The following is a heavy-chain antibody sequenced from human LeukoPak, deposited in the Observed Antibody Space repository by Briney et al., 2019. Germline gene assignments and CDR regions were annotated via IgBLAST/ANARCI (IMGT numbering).Heavy chain of an antibody. CDR3: AREMGYSYGPHYFDY. CDR2: IWYDGSNK. J-gene: IGHJ4*02. Sequence: GGSLRLSCAASGFTFSSYGMHWVRQAPGKGLEWVAVIWYDGSNKYYADSVKGRFTISRDNSKNTLYLQMNSLRAEDTAVYYCAREMGYSYGPHYFDYWGQGTLVTVSS. D-gene: IGHD5-18*01. CDR1: GFTFSSYG. V-gene: IGHV3-30*19.